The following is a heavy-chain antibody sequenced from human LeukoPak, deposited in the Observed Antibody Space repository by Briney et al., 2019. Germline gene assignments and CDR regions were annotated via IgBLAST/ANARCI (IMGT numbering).Heavy chain of an antibody. Sequence: PGGSLRLSCAASGFTFSSYAMSWVRQAPGKGLEWVSAISGSGSSTYYADSVKGRFTISRDKSKNTLYLQMNSLRAEDTAVYCCARDRQLVIAAAAHIWFDPWGQGTLVTVSS. J-gene: IGHJ5*02. CDR2: ISGSGSST. V-gene: IGHV3-23*01. CDR1: GFTFSSYA. D-gene: IGHD6-13*01. CDR3: ARDRQLVIAAAAHIWFDP.